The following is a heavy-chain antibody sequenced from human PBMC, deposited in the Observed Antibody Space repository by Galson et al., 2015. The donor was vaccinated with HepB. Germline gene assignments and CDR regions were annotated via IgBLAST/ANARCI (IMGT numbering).Heavy chain of an antibody. CDR3: ARAVATMVRGVIRGRFFDY. CDR1: GDSVSSDSAA. V-gene: IGHV6-1*01. J-gene: IGHJ4*02. Sequence: CAISGDSVSSDSAAWNWIRQSPSRGLEWLGRTYYRSKWYNDYAVSVKSRITINPDTSKNQFSLQLNSVTPEDTAVYYCARAVATMVRGVIRGRFFDYWGQGTLVTVSS. CDR2: TYYRSKWYN. D-gene: IGHD3-10*01.